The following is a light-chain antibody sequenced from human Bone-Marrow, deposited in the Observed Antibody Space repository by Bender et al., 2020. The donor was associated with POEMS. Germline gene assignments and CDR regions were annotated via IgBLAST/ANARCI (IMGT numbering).Light chain of an antibody. J-gene: IGLJ3*02. CDR2: SDN. CDR1: NSNIGTNA. V-gene: IGLV1-44*01. Sequence: QSVLTQPPSASGTPGQRVTISCSGSNSNIGTNAVNWYQHFPGTAPKLLIYSDNQRPSGVPDRFYAFKSGTSASLAIGGLQSEDEADYYCPAWHAGLSGGVFGGGTKLTV. CDR3: PAWHAGLSGGV.